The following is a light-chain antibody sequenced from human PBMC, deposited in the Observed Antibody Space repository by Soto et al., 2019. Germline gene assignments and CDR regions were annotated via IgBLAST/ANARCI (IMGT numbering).Light chain of an antibody. J-gene: IGKJ2*03. Sequence: DIQVTQSPSSLSASVGDRVTITCRASQSIRTYLNWYQQRPGKSPKFLIQSASTLQSGVPSRFSGSGSGTDFTLTISSLQPEDFATYYCQQTYSTLNSFGQGTKPEIQ. CDR3: QQTYSTLNS. V-gene: IGKV1-39*01. CDR2: SAS. CDR1: QSIRTY.